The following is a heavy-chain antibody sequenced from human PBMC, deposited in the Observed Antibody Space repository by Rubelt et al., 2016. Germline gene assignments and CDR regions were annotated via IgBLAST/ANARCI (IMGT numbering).Heavy chain of an antibody. Sequence: GGSLRLSCAASGFTLNSYWMTWVSQAPGKGLEWVANIKKDGSEKYYVDSVKGRFTIARDNAKNSLFLQMDSLRVEETAVYYCARDADCSLFDYWGQGTLVTVSS. V-gene: IGHV3-7*03. D-gene: IGHD3/OR15-3a*01. CDR2: IKKDGSEK. J-gene: IGHJ4*02. CDR3: ARDADCSLFDY. CDR1: GFTLNSYW.